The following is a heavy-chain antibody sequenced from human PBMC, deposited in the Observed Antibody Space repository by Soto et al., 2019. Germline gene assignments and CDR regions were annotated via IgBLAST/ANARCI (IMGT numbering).Heavy chain of an antibody. CDR3: AKGYSGYDSAFDY. CDR2: ISSSSSTI. D-gene: IGHD5-12*01. V-gene: IGHV3-48*01. Sequence: GGSLRLSCAASGFTFSSYSMNWVRQAPGKGLEWVSYISSSSSTIYYADSVKGRFTISRDNSKNTLYLQMNSLRAEDTAVYYSAKGYSGYDSAFDYWGQGTLVTVS. J-gene: IGHJ4*02. CDR1: GFTFSSYS.